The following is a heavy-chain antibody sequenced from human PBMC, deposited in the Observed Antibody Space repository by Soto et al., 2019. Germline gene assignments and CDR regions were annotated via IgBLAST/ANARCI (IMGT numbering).Heavy chain of an antibody. V-gene: IGHV3-30*03. CDR3: ASRVPHGTYGAPYFQH. D-gene: IGHD1-26*01. CDR2: ISYDGINE. J-gene: IGHJ1*01. CDR1: GFIFSTHG. Sequence: QVQLVESGGGVVQPETSLRLSCAASGFIFSTHGMHWVRQAPGKGLEWVAVISYDGINEDYADSVKGRFTISRDNLKNTLYLQMNSLRVEDTAVYYCASRVPHGTYGAPYFQHWGQGTLVTVS.